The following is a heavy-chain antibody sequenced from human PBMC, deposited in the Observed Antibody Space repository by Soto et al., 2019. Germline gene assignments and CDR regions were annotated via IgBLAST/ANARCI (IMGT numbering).Heavy chain of an antibody. J-gene: IGHJ4*02. CDR3: AIKNSGSYPFDY. CDR1: GFTFSRYA. CDR2: IGGSADYT. D-gene: IGHD1-26*01. Sequence: EVQLLESGGGLVQPGGSLRLSCAASGFTFSRYAMSWVRQVPGKELEWVSGIGGSADYTSYADSVKGRFTISRDNSKNTLFLLMNSLRAEDTAVYYCAIKNSGSYPFDYWGQGTLVTVSS. V-gene: IGHV3-23*01.